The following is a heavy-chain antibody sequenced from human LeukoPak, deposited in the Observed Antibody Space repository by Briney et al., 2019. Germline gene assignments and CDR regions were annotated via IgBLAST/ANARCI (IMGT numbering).Heavy chain of an antibody. V-gene: IGHV3-11*04. Sequence: PGGSLRLSCAASGLTFSDYYMTWIRQAPGKGLEWISYISTSAGTIYYADSVKGRFTISRDNAKNSLYLQMNSLRAEDTAVYYCAREARPIVGPYNWFDPWGQGTLVTVSS. CDR2: ISTSAGTI. J-gene: IGHJ5*02. D-gene: IGHD1-26*01. CDR3: AREARPIVGPYNWFDP. CDR1: GLTFSDYY.